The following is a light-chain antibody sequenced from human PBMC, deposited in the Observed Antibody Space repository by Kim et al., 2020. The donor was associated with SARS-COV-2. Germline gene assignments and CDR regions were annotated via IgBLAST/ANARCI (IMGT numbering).Light chain of an antibody. V-gene: IGKV3-15*01. CDR2: AAS. J-gene: IGKJ5*01. Sequence: SPGERAPLSCRASQSVSRSLACYQVKPGQAPRLLIYAASTRATDVPARFSGTGSGTEFTLTISSLQSEDFAVYYCQQYDDWPPSTFGQGTRLEIK. CDR3: QQYDDWPPST. CDR1: QSVSRS.